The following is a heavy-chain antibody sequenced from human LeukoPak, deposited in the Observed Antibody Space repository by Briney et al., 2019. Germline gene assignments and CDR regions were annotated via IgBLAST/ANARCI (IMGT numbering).Heavy chain of an antibody. CDR1: GFTFSSYA. J-gene: IGHJ4*02. Sequence: GGSLRLSCVVSGFTFSSYAMHWVRQAPGKGLEDVSAISSNGGSTYYANSVKGRFTISRDNSKNTLYLQMNSLRPEDAAVYYCARERSYGSGSYDYWGQGTLVTVSS. CDR3: ARERSYGSGSYDY. CDR2: ISSNGGST. V-gene: IGHV3-64*01. D-gene: IGHD3-10*01.